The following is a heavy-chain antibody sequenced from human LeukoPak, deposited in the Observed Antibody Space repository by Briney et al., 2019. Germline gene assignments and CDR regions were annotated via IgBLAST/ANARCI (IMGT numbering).Heavy chain of an antibody. CDR1: GFTFSNAW. D-gene: IGHD3-22*01. J-gene: IGHJ4*02. CDR2: IKSKTDGGTT. Sequence: GGSLRLSCAASGFTFSNAWMNWVRQAPGKGLEWVGRIKSKTDGGTTDYAAPVKGRFTISRDDSKNTLYLQMNSLKTEDTAVYYCTTLYYDSGGYYFYWGEGTLVNVYS. CDR3: TTLYYDSGGYYFY. V-gene: IGHV3-15*07.